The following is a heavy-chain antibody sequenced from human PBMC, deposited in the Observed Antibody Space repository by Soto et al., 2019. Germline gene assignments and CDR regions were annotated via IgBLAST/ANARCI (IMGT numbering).Heavy chain of an antibody. Sequence: QVQLQESGPGLVKPSGTLSLTCAVSGGSISSSNWWRWFRQPAGKGLEWIGEMSHSGSTNYNPSLKSGVTISVYKSQNQFSRKLSSVKAADTAVDYWARGGIVVVTELDYWGQGTLVTVSS. CDR1: GGSISSSNW. D-gene: IGHD2-21*02. CDR3: ARGGIVVVTELDY. J-gene: IGHJ4*02. CDR2: MSHSGST. V-gene: IGHV4-4*02.